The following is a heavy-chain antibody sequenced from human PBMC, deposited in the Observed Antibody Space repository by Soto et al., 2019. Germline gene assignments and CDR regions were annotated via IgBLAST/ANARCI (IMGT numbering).Heavy chain of an antibody. CDR2: IKEDGSEK. CDR1: GFTFSSYW. Sequence: GGSLRLSCVSSGFTFSSYWMSWVRQAPGKGLEWVANIKEDGSEKYYVESVKGRFTISRDNAKNSLYLQVNSLRDEDTAVYYCARPRFRGMDVWGQGTTVTVSS. V-gene: IGHV3-7*03. D-gene: IGHD3-10*01. CDR3: ARPRFRGMDV. J-gene: IGHJ6*02.